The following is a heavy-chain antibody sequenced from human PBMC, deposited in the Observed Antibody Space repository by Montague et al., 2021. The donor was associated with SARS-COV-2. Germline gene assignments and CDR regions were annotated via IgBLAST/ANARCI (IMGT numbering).Heavy chain of an antibody. CDR1: GYSISSGYH. V-gene: IGHV4-38-2*01. CDR3: AGWYYGSGSYPH. J-gene: IGHJ4*02. Sequence: SETLSLTCSVSGYSISSGYHCGWMRQPPGEGLEWIGNIYHSGGTCYCPSLNSRVTVSVDTSKNQFSLMLSSATAADTAVYYCAGWYYGSGSYPHWGQGTLVTVSS. D-gene: IGHD3-10*01. CDR2: IYHSGGT.